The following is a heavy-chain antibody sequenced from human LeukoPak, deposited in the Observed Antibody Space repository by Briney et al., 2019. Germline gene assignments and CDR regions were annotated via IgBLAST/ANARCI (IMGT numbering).Heavy chain of an antibody. CDR3: AMSLIDYGGSYDAFDI. CDR2: ITPILGTA. J-gene: IGHJ3*02. Sequence: GASVKVSCKASGGTFSTYAISWVRQAPGQGLEWMGGITPILGTANYAQKFQGRVTINADQSTSTAYMELSSLRSEDTAVYYCAMSLIDYGGSYDAFDIWGQGTMVTISS. D-gene: IGHD4-23*01. V-gene: IGHV1-69*10. CDR1: GGTFSTYA.